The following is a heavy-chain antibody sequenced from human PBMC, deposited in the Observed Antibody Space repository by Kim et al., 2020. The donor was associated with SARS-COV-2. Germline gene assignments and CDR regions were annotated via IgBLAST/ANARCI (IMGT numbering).Heavy chain of an antibody. Sequence: SETLSLTCTVSGVSISSYYWSWIRQPPGKGLEWIGYLYYSGNTNYNPSLKSRVAISVDTSKNQFSLKLSSVTAADTAVYYCASQFGYSGHDHFDYWGQGTLVTVSP. J-gene: IGHJ4*02. CDR2: LYYSGNT. CDR3: ASQFGYSGHDHFDY. V-gene: IGHV4-59*01. CDR1: GVSISSYY. D-gene: IGHD5-12*01.